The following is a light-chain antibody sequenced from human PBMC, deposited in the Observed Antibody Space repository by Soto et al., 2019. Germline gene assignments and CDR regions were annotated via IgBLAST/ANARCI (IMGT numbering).Light chain of an antibody. V-gene: IGLV1-40*01. CDR1: GSNIGAPYD. CDR3: QSYDSSLSGYV. J-gene: IGLJ1*01. CDR2: GST. Sequence: QSVLTQPPSLSGAPGQRGTISCTGSGSNIGAPYDVHWYQHLPGTAPKLLIYGSTNRPSGVPGRFSGSKSGTSASLAITGLQAEDEADYYCQSYDSSLSGYVFGAGTKVT.